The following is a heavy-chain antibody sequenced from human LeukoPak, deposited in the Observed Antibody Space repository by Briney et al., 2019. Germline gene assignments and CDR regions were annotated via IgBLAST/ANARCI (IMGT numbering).Heavy chain of an antibody. CDR2: INHSGST. V-gene: IGHV4-34*01. CDR1: GGSFSGYY. J-gene: IGHJ4*02. D-gene: IGHD3-3*01. Sequence: SETLSLTCAVYGGSFSGYYWSWIRQPPGKGLEWIGEINHSGSTNYNPSLKSRVTISVDTSKNQFSLKLSSVTAADTAVYYCARGPHRDYDFWSGYYIPRKSHYFDYWGQGTLVTVSS. CDR3: ARGPHRDYDFWSGYYIPRKSHYFDY.